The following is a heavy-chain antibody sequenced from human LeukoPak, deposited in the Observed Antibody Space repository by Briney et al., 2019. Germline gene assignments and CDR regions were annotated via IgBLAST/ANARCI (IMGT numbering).Heavy chain of an antibody. J-gene: IGHJ3*02. V-gene: IGHV3-23*01. CDR2: ISGSDDTT. D-gene: IGHD6-6*01. CDR1: RFTFTSYA. Sequence: GGSLRLSCAASRFTFTSYAMSWVRQAPGKGLEGVSVISGSDDTTYYADSVKGRFTISRDNSKNTLYLQMDSLRAEDTAIYYCAKSDSSSLGGRDAFDIWGQGTMVFVSS. CDR3: AKSDSSSLGGRDAFDI.